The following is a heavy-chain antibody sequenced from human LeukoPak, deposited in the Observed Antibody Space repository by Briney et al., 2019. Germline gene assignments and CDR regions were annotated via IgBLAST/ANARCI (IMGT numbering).Heavy chain of an antibody. CDR3: ARQKLYYYDSSGYYPSDP. V-gene: IGHV4-59*01. CDR2: IYYSGST. D-gene: IGHD3-22*01. CDR1: GGSISNKY. J-gene: IGHJ5*02. Sequence: SETLSLTCTVSGGSISNKYWSWIRQPPGKGLEWIGYIYYSGSTNYNPSLKSRVTILVDTSKNQFSLKLSSVTAADTAVYFCARQKLYYYDSSGYYPSDPWGQGTLVTVSS.